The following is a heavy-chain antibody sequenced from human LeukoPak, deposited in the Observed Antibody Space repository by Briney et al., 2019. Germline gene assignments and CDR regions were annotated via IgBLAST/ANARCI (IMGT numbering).Heavy chain of an antibody. CDR3: AKQGEIRQDYYMDV. CDR1: GGSISSYG. D-gene: IGHD1/OR15-1a*01. CDR2: IISVFGTA. J-gene: IGHJ6*03. Sequence: SVKVSCKASGGSISSYGISWVRQAPGQGLELMGRIISVFGTANYAQKFQDRVTITADIASNTAYMELTSLTSEDTAVYFCAKQGEIRQDYYMDVWGNGTTVTVSS. V-gene: IGHV1-69*06.